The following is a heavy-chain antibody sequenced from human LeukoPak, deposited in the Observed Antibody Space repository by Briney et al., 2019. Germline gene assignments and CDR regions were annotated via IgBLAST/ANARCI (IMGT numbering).Heavy chain of an antibody. CDR1: GYTFTSHD. J-gene: IGHJ6*03. V-gene: IGHV1-3*01. CDR2: IYAGNGNT. CDR3: ARVSYYYYYMDV. Sequence: ASVKVSCKASGYTFTSHDMHWVRQAPGQRLEWMGWIYAGNGNTKYSQKFQGRVTITRDTSTSTAYMELRSLRSDDTAVYYCARVSYYYYYMDVWGKGTTVTVSS.